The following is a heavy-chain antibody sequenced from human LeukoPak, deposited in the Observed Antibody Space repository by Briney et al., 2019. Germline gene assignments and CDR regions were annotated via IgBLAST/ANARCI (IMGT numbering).Heavy chain of an antibody. CDR2: IYYTGSA. D-gene: IGHD3-22*01. CDR1: GGSISTYY. CDR3: ARGTDMYYYDSSGYYYFTIFDI. J-gene: IGHJ3*02. V-gene: IGHV4-59*01. Sequence: SETLSLTCTISGGSISTYYWSWIRQPPGKGLEWIGYIYYTGSANYNPSLKSRVTISVDTSKNQFSLKLNSVTAADTAVYYCARGTDMYYYDSSGYYYFTIFDIWGQGTMVTVSS.